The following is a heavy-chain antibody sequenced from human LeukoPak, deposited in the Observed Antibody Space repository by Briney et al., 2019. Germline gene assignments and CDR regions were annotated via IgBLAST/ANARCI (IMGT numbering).Heavy chain of an antibody. CDR1: GFTFSTYA. CDR3: AKDGEQWLVKDYYYGMDV. CDR2: ISGSGGST. D-gene: IGHD6-19*01. J-gene: IGHJ6*02. V-gene: IGHV3-23*01. Sequence: PGGSLRLSCAASGFTFSTYAMTWVRQAPGKGLEWVSCISGSGGSTYYADSVKGRFTVSRDNSKNTLYLQMNSLRAEDTAVYYCAKDGEQWLVKDYYYGMDVWGQGTTVTVSS.